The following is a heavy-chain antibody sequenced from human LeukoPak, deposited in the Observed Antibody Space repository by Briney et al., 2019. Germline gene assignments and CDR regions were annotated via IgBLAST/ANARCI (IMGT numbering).Heavy chain of an antibody. V-gene: IGHV3-30*18. J-gene: IGHJ4*02. CDR2: ISYDGSNK. Sequence: PGRSLRLSCAASGFTLSSYGMHWVRQAPGKGLEWVAVISYDGSNKYYADSVKGRFTISRDNSKNTLYLQMNSLRAEDTAVYYCAKDPSWELLFYFDYWGQGTLVTVSS. CDR3: AKDPSWELLFYFDY. CDR1: GFTLSSYG. D-gene: IGHD1-26*01.